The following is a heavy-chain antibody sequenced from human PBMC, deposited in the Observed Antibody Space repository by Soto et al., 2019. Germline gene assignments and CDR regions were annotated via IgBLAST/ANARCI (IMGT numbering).Heavy chain of an antibody. Sequence: GASVKVSCKASGYTFTCYYMHWVRQAPGQGLEWMGIINPSGGSTSYAQKFQGRVTMTRDTSTSTVYMELSSLRSEDTAVYYCARRASYYYDSSGYYSFDYWGQGTLVTVSS. D-gene: IGHD3-22*01. CDR3: ARRASYYYDSSGYYSFDY. CDR1: GYTFTCYY. CDR2: INPSGGST. V-gene: IGHV1-46*01. J-gene: IGHJ4*02.